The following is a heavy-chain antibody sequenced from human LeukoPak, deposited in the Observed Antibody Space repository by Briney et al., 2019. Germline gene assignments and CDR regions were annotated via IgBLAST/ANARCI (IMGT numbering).Heavy chain of an antibody. CDR2: INHSGST. J-gene: IGHJ6*03. V-gene: IGHV4-34*01. D-gene: IGHD3-10*01. CDR1: GGSFSGYY. CDR3: ARRITMVRGVKYYYYMDV. Sequence: SETPSLTCAVYGGSFSGYYWSWIRQPPGKGLEWIGEINHSGSTNYNPSLKSRVTISVDTSKNQFSLKLSSVTAADTAVYYCARRITMVRGVKYYYYMDVWGKGTTVTVSS.